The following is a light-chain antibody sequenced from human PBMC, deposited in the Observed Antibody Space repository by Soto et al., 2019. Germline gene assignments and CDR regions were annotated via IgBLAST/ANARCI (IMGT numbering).Light chain of an antibody. CDR3: QQANSFPFS. CDR2: GAS. V-gene: IGKV1-12*02. Sequence: DIQMTQSPSSVSASVGDTVTITCRASQGISNWLAWYQHKPGKAPKFLIYGASTLQNGVPSRFSGSGSWTDFTLAISSLQPEDFATYVCQQANSFPFSFGPGTKVEIK. CDR1: QGISNW. J-gene: IGKJ3*01.